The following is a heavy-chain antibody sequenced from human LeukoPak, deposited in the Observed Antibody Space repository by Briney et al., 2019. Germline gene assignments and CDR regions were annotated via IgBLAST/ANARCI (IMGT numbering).Heavy chain of an antibody. CDR3: ARTYLAYCGGDCFYNWFDP. CDR2: IYPGDSDT. J-gene: IGHJ5*02. D-gene: IGHD2-21*02. CDR1: GYSFTSYW. Sequence: GESLEISCKGSGYSFTSYWIGWVRQMPGKGLEWMGIIYPGDSDTRYSPSFQGQVTISADKSISTAYLQWSSLKASDTAMYYCARTYLAYCGGDCFYNWFDPWGQGTLVTVSS. V-gene: IGHV5-51*01.